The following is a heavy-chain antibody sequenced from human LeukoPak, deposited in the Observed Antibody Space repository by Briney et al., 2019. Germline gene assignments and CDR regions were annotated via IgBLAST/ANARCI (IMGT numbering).Heavy chain of an antibody. D-gene: IGHD3-3*01. CDR1: GFTFSSYW. Sequence: GGSLRLSCAASGFTFSSYWMHWVRQAPGKGLEWVSIIYSGVTTYYADSVKGRFIISRDNSKNTLYLQMNSLRAEDTAVYYCARDRFNGMDVWGQGTTVTVSS. V-gene: IGHV3-66*01. CDR3: ARDRFNGMDV. CDR2: IYSGVTT. J-gene: IGHJ6*02.